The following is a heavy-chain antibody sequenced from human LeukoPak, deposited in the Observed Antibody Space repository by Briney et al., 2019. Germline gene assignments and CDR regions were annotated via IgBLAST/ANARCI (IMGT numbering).Heavy chain of an antibody. D-gene: IGHD3-10*01. CDR2: INPNSGGT. CDR3: ARGSWDDYGSGGNWFDP. J-gene: IGHJ5*02. V-gene: IGHV1-2*02. Sequence: ASVKVSCKASGYTFTGYYMHWVRQAPGQGLEWMGWINPNSGGTNYAQKFQGRVTMTRDTSISTAYMELSRLRSDDTAVYYCARGSWDDYGSGGNWFDPWGQGTLVTVSS. CDR1: GYTFTGYY.